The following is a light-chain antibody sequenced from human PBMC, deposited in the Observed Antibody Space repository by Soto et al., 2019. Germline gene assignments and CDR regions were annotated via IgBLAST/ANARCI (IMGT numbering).Light chain of an antibody. V-gene: IGLV2-14*01. CDR2: EVT. CDR3: SSFSTSSTTCV. J-gene: IGLJ1*01. CDR1: SSDIGGHNY. Sequence: QSALTQPASVSGSPGQSITISCTGTSSDIGGHNYVSWYQQAPGKAPKLMIYEVTNRPSGVSNRFSGSKSGNTASLTVSGLQPEDEDDYYCSSFSTSSTTCVFGNGTRSPS.